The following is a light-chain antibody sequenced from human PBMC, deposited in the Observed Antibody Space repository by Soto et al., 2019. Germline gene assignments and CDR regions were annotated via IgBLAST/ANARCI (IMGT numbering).Light chain of an antibody. CDR2: DVS. V-gene: IGLV2-14*01. Sequence: QSVLTQPASVSGSPGQSITISCTGTSSDVGYYNYVSWYQQHPGKAPKLMIYDVSNRPSGVSNRFSGSKSGNTASLTISGLQAEDEADYYCSSYTGSITPHHVFGTGTKVTVL. CDR1: SSDVGYYNY. J-gene: IGLJ1*01. CDR3: SSYTGSITPHHV.